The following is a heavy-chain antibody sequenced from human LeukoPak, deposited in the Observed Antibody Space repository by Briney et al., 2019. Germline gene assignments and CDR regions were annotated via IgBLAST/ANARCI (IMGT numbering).Heavy chain of an antibody. D-gene: IGHD2-15*01. CDR2: IYYSGST. CDR3: ARRRDCSGGSCHYYFDY. V-gene: IGHV4-61*05. Sequence: PSETLSLTCTVSGGSISSSSYYWGWIRQPPGKGLEWIGYIYYSGSTNYNPSLKSRVTISVDTSKNQFSLKLSSVTAADTAVYYCARRRDCSGGSCHYYFDYWGQGTLVTVSS. J-gene: IGHJ4*02. CDR1: GGSISSSSYY.